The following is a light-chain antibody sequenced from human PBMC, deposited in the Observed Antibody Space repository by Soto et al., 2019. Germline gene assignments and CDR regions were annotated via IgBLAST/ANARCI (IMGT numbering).Light chain of an antibody. V-gene: IGKV1-33*01. CDR1: QDISNY. Sequence: DIQMTQSPSSLSAAVGDRVTITCQASQDISNYLNWYQQKPGKAPKLLIYDASNLEIGVPSRFSGSGSGTDFTFTISSLQPEDIATYYRQQYDNLRLTFGGGTKVEIK. J-gene: IGKJ4*01. CDR2: DAS. CDR3: QQYDNLRLT.